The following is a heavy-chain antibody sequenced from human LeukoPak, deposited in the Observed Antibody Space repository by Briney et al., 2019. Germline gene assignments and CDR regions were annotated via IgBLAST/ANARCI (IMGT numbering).Heavy chain of an antibody. CDR1: GFTVGSNY. CDR3: ARSGRLSSSSFFDY. CDR2: IYSGGST. Sequence: GGSLRLSCAASGFTVGSNYMSWVRQAPGKGLEWVSVIYSGGSTYYADSVKGRFTISRDNSKNTLYLQMNSLRAEDTAVYYCARSGRLSSSSFFDYWGQGTLVTVSS. D-gene: IGHD1-14*01. V-gene: IGHV3-53*01. J-gene: IGHJ4*02.